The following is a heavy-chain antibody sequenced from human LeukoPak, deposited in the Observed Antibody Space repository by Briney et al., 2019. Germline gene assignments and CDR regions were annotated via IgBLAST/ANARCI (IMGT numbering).Heavy chain of an antibody. CDR3: ARERYSSSSELDY. CDR2: IYTSGST. V-gene: IGHV4-61*02. Sequence: SETLSLTCTVSGGSISSGSYYWSWIRQPAGKGLEWIGRIYTSGSTNYNPSLKSRVTISVDTSKNQFSLKLSSVTAADTAVYYCARERYSSSSELDYWGQGTLVTVSS. J-gene: IGHJ4*02. D-gene: IGHD6-6*01. CDR1: GGSISSGSYY.